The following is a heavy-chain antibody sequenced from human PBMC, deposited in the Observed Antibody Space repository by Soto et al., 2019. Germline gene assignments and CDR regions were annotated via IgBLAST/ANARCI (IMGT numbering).Heavy chain of an antibody. CDR3: AYIEYSVVPAAVFDY. Sequence: QITLKESGPTLVKPTQTLTLTCTFSGFSLSTSGVGVGWIRQPPGKALEWLALIYWNDDKRYSPSLKSRLTITKDTSKNHVVLTMTNMSPVDTATYYCAYIEYSVVPAAVFDYWGQGTLVTVSS. D-gene: IGHD2-2*01. J-gene: IGHJ4*02. CDR2: IYWNDDK. V-gene: IGHV2-5*01. CDR1: GFSLSTSGVG.